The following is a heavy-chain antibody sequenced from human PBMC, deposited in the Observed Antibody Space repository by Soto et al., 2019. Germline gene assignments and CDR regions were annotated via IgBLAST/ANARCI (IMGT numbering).Heavy chain of an antibody. CDR3: AKGSGIAKGYYYYGMDV. CDR1: GFIFSTYS. CDR2: ISSSSSTI. J-gene: IGHJ6*02. Sequence: PGGSLRLSCAASGFIFSTYSMNWVRQGPGKGLEWVSYISSSSSTIFYTDSVKGRFTVSRDNAKNSLYLQMNSLRAEDTALYYCAKGSGIAKGYYYYGMDVWGQGTTVTVSS. D-gene: IGHD6-13*01. V-gene: IGHV3-48*01.